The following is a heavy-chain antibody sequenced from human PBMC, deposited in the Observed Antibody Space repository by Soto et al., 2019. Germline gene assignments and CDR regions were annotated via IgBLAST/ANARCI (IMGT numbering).Heavy chain of an antibody. V-gene: IGHV3-23*01. CDR1: GFTFSSYA. D-gene: IGHD3-16*01. Sequence: EVQLLESGGGLVQPGGSLRLSCAASGFTFSSYAMSLVRQASGQGLEWGSAISGSGGSTYYADSAQGRFTMSRDNSKNTLYRQMYSRGAEDTAVYYCAKDRPVREYIWGSPPFGFAYWGRGTLVTVSS. CDR2: ISGSGGST. CDR3: AKDRPVREYIWGSPPFGFAY. J-gene: IGHJ4*02.